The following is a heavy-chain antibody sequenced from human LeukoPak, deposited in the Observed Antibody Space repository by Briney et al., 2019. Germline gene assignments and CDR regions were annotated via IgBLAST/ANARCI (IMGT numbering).Heavy chain of an antibody. D-gene: IGHD6-13*01. CDR1: GFTLSSYA. V-gene: IGHV3-23*01. CDR3: AKVGSSSWPGDAFDI. J-gene: IGHJ3*02. Sequence: PGGSLRLSCAASGFTLSSYAMSWVRQAPGKGLEWVSDLSGSGGTTYCADSVKGRFTIYIDNSKIPLYLQMNSLRAEDTAVYYCAKVGSSSWPGDAFDIWGQRTMVTVSS. CDR2: LSGSGGTT.